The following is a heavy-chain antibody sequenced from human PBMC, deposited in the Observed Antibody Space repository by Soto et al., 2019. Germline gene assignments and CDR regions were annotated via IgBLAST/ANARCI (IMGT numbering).Heavy chain of an antibody. D-gene: IGHD4-17*01. CDR1: GYRFTNYW. J-gene: IGHJ5*02. CDR2: IYPGDSET. V-gene: IGHV5-51*01. Sequence: EVQLVQSGAEVKKPGESLKISCKGSGYRFTNYWIAWVRQMPGKGLEWMGIIYPGDSETRYSPSFQGQVTISADKSISTAYLQWSSLKASDSAMYYCARDLDYGGNSDWSDPWGQGTLVTVSS. CDR3: ARDLDYGGNSDWSDP.